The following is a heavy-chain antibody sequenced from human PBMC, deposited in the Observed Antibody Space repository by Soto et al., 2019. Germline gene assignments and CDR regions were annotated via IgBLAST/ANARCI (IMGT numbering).Heavy chain of an antibody. J-gene: IGHJ4*02. Sequence: ASVKVSCKASGYTFTGHYMHWVRQAPGQGLEWMGWINPSSVGTNYAQKFQGRVTLTRDTSISTASMDLTSLTSDDTAVYYCARGDYGTGGYPFHYFDYWGQGTLVTVSS. D-gene: IGHD2-8*02. CDR1: GYTFTGHY. CDR2: INPSSVGT. CDR3: ARGDYGTGGYPFHYFDY. V-gene: IGHV1-2*02.